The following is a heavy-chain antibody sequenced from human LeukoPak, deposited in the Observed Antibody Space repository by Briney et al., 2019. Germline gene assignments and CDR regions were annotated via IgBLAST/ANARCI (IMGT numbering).Heavy chain of an antibody. V-gene: IGHV4-30-2*01. D-gene: IGHD6-19*01. CDR1: GGSISSGGYY. CDR2: IYHSGST. J-gene: IGHJ4*02. Sequence: SETLSLTCTVSGGSISSGGYYWSWIRQPPGKGLEWIGYIYHSGSTYYNPSLKSRVTISVDRSKNQFSLKLSSVTAADTAVYYCARANSSGWYPLIDYWGQGTLVTVSS. CDR3: ARANSSGWYPLIDY.